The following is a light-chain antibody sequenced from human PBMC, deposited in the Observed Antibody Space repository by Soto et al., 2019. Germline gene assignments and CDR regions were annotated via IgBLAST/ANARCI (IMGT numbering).Light chain of an antibody. CDR3: MQGTHWPT. Sequence: DVVMTQSPLSLPVTLGQSASLSCRSSQRLLHSDGNTYLTWFHQRPGQSPRRLIYKVSNRESGVPDRVSGSGSGTDFTLKISRVEAEDVGLYYCMQGTHWPTFGQGTRLEIK. CDR2: KVS. CDR1: QRLLHSDGNTY. J-gene: IGKJ5*01. V-gene: IGKV2-30*02.